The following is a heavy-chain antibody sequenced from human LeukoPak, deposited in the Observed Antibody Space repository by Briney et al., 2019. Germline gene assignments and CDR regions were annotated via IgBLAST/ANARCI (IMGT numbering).Heavy chain of an antibody. CDR3: ARARPYYDFWSGGNWFDP. V-gene: IGHV4-34*01. Sequence: PSETLSLTCAVYGGSFSGYYWSWIRQPPGKGLEWIGEINHSGSTNYNPSLKSRVTISVDTSKNQFSLKLSSVTAADTAVYYCARARPYYDFWSGGNWFDPWGQGTLVTVSS. J-gene: IGHJ5*02. D-gene: IGHD3-3*01. CDR1: GGSFSGYY. CDR2: INHSGST.